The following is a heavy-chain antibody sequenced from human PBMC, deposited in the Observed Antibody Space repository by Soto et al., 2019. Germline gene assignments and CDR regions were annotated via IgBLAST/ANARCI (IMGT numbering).Heavy chain of an antibody. CDR1: GGSISGFR. D-gene: IGHD2-2*01. CDR2: ISDSGSS. J-gene: IGHJ4*02. V-gene: IGHV4-59*01. Sequence: PSETLSLTCTVSGGSISGFRWSWIRQPPGRGLEWIGYISDSGSSYYNPSLNSRVIMSVDTSKNQFSLRLSSVTAADTAFYFCARGISPSWTGRVAYWGPGTLVTVSS. CDR3: ARGISPSWTGRVAY.